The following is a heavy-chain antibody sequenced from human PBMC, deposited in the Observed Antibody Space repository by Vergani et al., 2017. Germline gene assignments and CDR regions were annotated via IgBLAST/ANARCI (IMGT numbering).Heavy chain of an antibody. D-gene: IGHD4-23*01. Sequence: VQLVESGGGVVQPGGSLRLSCAASGFTFSSYSMNWVRQAPGKGLEWVSSISSSSSYIYYADSVKGRFTISRDNSKNTLYLQMNSLRAEDTAVYYCAKDPYLHRWGYGMDVWGQGTTVTVSS. CDR3: AKDPYLHRWGYGMDV. CDR1: GFTFSSYS. CDR2: ISSSSSYI. V-gene: IGHV3-21*04. J-gene: IGHJ6*02.